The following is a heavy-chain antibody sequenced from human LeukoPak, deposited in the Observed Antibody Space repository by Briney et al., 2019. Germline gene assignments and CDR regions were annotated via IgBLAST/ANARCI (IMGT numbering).Heavy chain of an antibody. Sequence: SETLSLTCAVYGGSFSGYYWGWIRQPAGKGLEWIGRIYTSGSTNYNPSLKSRVTMSVDTSKNQFSLKLSSVTAADTAVYYCARALTYSSSWYAEAFDIWGQGTMVTVSS. V-gene: IGHV4-59*10. CDR2: IYTSGST. CDR1: GGSFSGYY. D-gene: IGHD6-13*01. CDR3: ARALTYSSSWYAEAFDI. J-gene: IGHJ3*02.